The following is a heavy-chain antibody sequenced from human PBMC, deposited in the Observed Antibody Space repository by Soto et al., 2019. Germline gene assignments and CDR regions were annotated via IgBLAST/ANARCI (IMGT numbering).Heavy chain of an antibody. CDR2: INHSGNT. D-gene: IGHD3-9*01. CDR3: ARGQGYFDWLLPNGWFDP. V-gene: IGHV4-34*01. Sequence: SETLSLTCAVYGGSFSGYYWSWIRQPPGKGLEWIGEINHSGNTNYNPSLKSRVTISVDTSKNQFSLKLSSATAADTAVYYCARGQGYFDWLLPNGWFDPWGQGTLVTVSS. CDR1: GGSFSGYY. J-gene: IGHJ5*02.